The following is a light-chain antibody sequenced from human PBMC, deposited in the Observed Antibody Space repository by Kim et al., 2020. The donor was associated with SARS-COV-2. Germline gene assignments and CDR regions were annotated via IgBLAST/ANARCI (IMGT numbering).Light chain of an antibody. Sequence: EIVLTQSPATLSVSPGERVTLSCRASQSVSSKLIWYQQKRGQAPRLLISGASTRATGIPARFSGSGSGTEFTLTISSLQSEDFAVYYCQEHNNWPYTFGQGTKLEI. CDR1: QSVSSK. J-gene: IGKJ2*01. V-gene: IGKV3-15*01. CDR2: GAS. CDR3: QEHNNWPYT.